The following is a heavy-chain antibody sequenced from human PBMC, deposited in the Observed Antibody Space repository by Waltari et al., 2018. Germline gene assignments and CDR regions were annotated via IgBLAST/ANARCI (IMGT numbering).Heavy chain of an antibody. V-gene: IGHV1-8*01. CDR1: GYTFTSYD. CDR3: ARGAYYDFWSGYLARTGWFDP. J-gene: IGHJ5*02. D-gene: IGHD3-3*01. CDR2: MNPNSGNT. Sequence: QVQLVQSGAEVKKPGASVKVSCKASGYTFTSYDINWVRQDTGQGLGWMGWMNPNSGNTGYAQKFQGRVTMTRNTSISTAYMELSSLRSEDTAVYYCARGAYYDFWSGYLARTGWFDPWGQGTLVTVSS.